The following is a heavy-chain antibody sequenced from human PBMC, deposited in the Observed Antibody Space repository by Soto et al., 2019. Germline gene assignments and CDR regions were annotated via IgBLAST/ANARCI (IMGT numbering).Heavy chain of an antibody. J-gene: IGHJ5*02. V-gene: IGHV1-69*13. Sequence: RASVKVSCKASGGTFSSYAISWVRQAPGQGLEWMGGIIPIFGTANYAQKFQGRVTITADESTSTAYMELSSLRSEDTAVYYCARGRIQLSDRFDPWGQGTLVTVSS. CDR1: GGTFSSYA. CDR2: IIPIFGTA. CDR3: ARGRIQLSDRFDP. D-gene: IGHD5-18*01.